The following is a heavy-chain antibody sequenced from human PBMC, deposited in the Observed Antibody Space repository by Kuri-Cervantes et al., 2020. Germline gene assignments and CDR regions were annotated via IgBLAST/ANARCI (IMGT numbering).Heavy chain of an antibody. CDR1: GFTFSSYS. V-gene: IGHV3-21*01. CDR3: ARDGGIAAAGTLVD. J-gene: IGHJ4*02. CDR2: ISSSSSYI. D-gene: IGHD6-13*01. Sequence: ETLSLTCAASGFTFSSYSMNWVRQAPGKGLEWVSSISSSSSYIYYADSVKGRFTIPRGNAKNSLYLQMNSLRDEDTAVYYCARDGGIAAAGTLVDWGQGTLVTVSS.